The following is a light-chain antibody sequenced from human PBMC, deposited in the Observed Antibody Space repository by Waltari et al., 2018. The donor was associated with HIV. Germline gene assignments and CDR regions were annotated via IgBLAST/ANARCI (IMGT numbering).Light chain of an antibody. CDR2: ESG. V-gene: IGLV3-21*04. Sequence: SYVLTQPPSVSVAPGKTAKITCGGNNFRTKSVHGYQQKPGQAPVLIIYESGDRPSWIPERFSCSDSGNTATLTISRVEAGDEADYYCQVWDSTTDHYVFGSGTKVTVL. CDR1: NFRTKS. J-gene: IGLJ1*01. CDR3: QVWDSTTDHYV.